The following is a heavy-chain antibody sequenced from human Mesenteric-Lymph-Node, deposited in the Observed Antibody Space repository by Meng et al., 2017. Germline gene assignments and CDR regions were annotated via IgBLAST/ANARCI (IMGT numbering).Heavy chain of an antibody. CDR1: GGSLSGYY. J-gene: IGHJ4*02. CDR3: ARGGYYSFDY. Sequence: QVQLQQWGAGLLKPSETLSLTCAVYGGSLSGYYWSWIRQPPGKGLEWIGEINHSGITNYNPSLKSRVTISLDRSRNQLSLKVTSVTAADTAVYYCARGGYYSFDYWGQGTLVTVSS. D-gene: IGHD5-18*01. V-gene: IGHV4-34*01. CDR2: INHSGIT.